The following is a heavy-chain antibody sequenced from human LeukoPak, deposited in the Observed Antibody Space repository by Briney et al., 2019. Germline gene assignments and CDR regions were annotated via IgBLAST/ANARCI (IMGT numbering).Heavy chain of an antibody. D-gene: IGHD2-2*01. J-gene: IGHJ4*02. CDR2: ISGSGGST. CDR1: GFTFSSYG. V-gene: IGHV3-23*01. Sequence: AGGSLRLSCAASGFTFSSYGMSWVRQAPGKGLEWVSAISGSGGSTYYADSVKGRFTISRDNSKNTLYLQMNSLRAEDTAVYYCAKGRGRYCSSTSCYGGVFDYWGQGTLVTVSS. CDR3: AKGRGRYCSSTSCYGGVFDY.